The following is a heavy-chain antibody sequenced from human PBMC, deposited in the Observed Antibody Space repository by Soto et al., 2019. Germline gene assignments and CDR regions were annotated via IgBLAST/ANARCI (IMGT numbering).Heavy chain of an antibody. Sequence: ASVKVSCKASGYTFPSYGFHWVRQAPGQGLEWMGWISAYNGNTNYAQKLQGRVTITADTSTSTAYMELSRLRSDDTAVYYCAREGAVAGTYYFDYWGQGTLVTVSS. V-gene: IGHV1-18*01. J-gene: IGHJ4*02. CDR2: ISAYNGNT. CDR3: AREGAVAGTYYFDY. CDR1: GYTFPSYG. D-gene: IGHD6-19*01.